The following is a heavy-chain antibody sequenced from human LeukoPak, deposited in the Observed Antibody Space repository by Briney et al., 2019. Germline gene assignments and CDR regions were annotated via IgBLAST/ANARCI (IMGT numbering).Heavy chain of an antibody. CDR2: IYYSGST. D-gene: IGHD1-26*01. J-gene: IGHJ3*02. CDR1: GVSISSGDYY. Sequence: SQTLSLTCTVSGVSISSGDYYWSWIRQPPGKGLEWIGYIYYSGSTYYNPSLKSRVTISVDTSKNQFSLKLSSVTAADTAVYYCVSGVVGNDAFDIWGQGTMVTVSS. CDR3: VSGVVGNDAFDI. V-gene: IGHV4-30-4*01.